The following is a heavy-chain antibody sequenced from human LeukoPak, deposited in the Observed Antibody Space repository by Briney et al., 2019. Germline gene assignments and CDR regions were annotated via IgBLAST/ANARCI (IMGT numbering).Heavy chain of an antibody. CDR1: GFTFDDYG. J-gene: IGHJ4*02. Sequence: GGSLRLSCAASGFTFDDYGMSWVRQAPGKGLEWVSGINWNGGSTGYADFAKGRFTISRDNAKNSLYLQMNSLRAEDTALYYCARRRYYYGSGSYYYFDYWGQGTLVTVSS. CDR2: INWNGGST. D-gene: IGHD3-10*01. V-gene: IGHV3-20*04. CDR3: ARRRYYYGSGSYYYFDY.